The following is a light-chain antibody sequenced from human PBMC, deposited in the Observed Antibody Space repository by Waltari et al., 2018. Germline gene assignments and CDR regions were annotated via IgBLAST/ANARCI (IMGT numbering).Light chain of an antibody. V-gene: IGLV2-14*03. CDR2: DVS. J-gene: IGLJ1*01. CDR3: SSYTSSSTYV. Sequence: QSALTQPASVSGSPGQSITISCTGTSSDVGGYNYVSWYQQPPGKVPKLMIYDVSNRPSGVSNRFSGSKSGNTASLTISGLQAEDEADYYCSSYTSSSTYVFGTGTKVTVL. CDR1: SSDVGGYNY.